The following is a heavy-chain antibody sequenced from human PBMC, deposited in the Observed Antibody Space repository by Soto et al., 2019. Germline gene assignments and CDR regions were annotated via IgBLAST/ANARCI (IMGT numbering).Heavy chain of an antibody. CDR3: ARDLRSWIDFMWVM. D-gene: IGHD1-1*01. CDR2: ISSNSDDT. V-gene: IGHV3-23*01. J-gene: IGHJ4*02. Sequence: GGSLRLSCAASGFTFGGYGMSWVRQAPGKGLEWVSAISSNSDDTVYAETVKGRFINSRDNSKKTLYQQKNSQRAEDTAIYYCARDLRSWIDFMWVMWGQGT. CDR1: GFTFGGYG.